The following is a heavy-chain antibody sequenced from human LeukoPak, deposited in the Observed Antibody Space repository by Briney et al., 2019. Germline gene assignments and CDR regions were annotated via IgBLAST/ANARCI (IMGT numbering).Heavy chain of an antibody. CDR1: GGSFSGYY. CDR3: ARALGAFDI. Sequence: SETLSLTCAVYGGSFSGYYWSWIRQPPGKGLEWIGEINHRGSTNYNPSLKSRVTISLDKSKNQVSLKLNSVTAADTAVYYCARALGAFDIWGQGTMVTVSS. J-gene: IGHJ3*02. V-gene: IGHV4-34*01. CDR2: INHRGST.